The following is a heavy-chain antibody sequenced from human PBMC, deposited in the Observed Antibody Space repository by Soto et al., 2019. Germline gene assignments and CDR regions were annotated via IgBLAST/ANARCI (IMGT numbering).Heavy chain of an antibody. Sequence: PGGSLRLSCAASGFTFSSYAMHWVRQAPGEGLKWVAVISYDGSDKYYADSVKGRFTISRDNSKNTLFLQMDSLRAEDTAVYYCARGPDRSGSGYFLVYWGLGTLVTVSS. CDR1: GFTFSSYA. J-gene: IGHJ4*02. V-gene: IGHV3-30-3*01. CDR3: ARGPDRSGSGYFLVY. D-gene: IGHD3-3*01. CDR2: ISYDGSDK.